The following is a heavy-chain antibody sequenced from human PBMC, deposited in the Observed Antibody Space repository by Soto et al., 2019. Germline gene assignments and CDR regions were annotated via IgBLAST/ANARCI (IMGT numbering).Heavy chain of an antibody. CDR2: IYPGDSES. CDR1: GYSFTSYW. J-gene: IGHJ3*02. CDR3: ARKGGRGRNDPFDI. D-gene: IGHD1-1*01. Sequence: GASLKISCKASGYSFTSYWIGWVRQMPGKGLEWMGIIYPGDSESRYSPSFQGQVTISADKSISTAYLQRSSLKASETAMYYCARKGGRGRNDPFDILGQGTTVTVSS. V-gene: IGHV5-51*01.